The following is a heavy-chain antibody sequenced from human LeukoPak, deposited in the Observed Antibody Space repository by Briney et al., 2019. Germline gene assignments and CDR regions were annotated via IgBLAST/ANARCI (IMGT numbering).Heavy chain of an antibody. V-gene: IGHV1-18*01. CDR2: ISAYNGNT. D-gene: IGHD5-18*01. CDR3: ARDKLDYGDYRGYSYGYGDY. Sequence: ASVKVSCKASGYTFTSYGISWVRQAPGQGLEWMGWISAYNGNTNYAQKLQGRVTMTTDTSTSTAYMELRSLRSDDTAVYYCARDKLDYGDYRGYSYGYGDYWGQGTLVTVSS. J-gene: IGHJ4*02. CDR1: GYTFTSYG.